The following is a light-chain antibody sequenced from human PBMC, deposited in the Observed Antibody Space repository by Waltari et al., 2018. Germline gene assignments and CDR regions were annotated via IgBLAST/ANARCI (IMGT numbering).Light chain of an antibody. Sequence: QSALTQPASVSGSPGQSITISCTGTSSDVGGYNYVSWYQQHPGKAPKLMFYDVSNRPSGVSNRFSGSKSGHTASLTISGLQAEDEADYYCSSYTSSSTEVFGGGTKLTVL. J-gene: IGLJ2*01. CDR1: SSDVGGYNY. CDR2: DVS. V-gene: IGLV2-14*03. CDR3: SSYTSSSTEV.